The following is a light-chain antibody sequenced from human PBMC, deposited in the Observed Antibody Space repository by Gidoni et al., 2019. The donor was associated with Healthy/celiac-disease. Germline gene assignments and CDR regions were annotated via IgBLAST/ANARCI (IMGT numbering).Light chain of an antibody. CDR3: QQYNNWHPLT. J-gene: IGKJ4*01. CDR2: GAS. CDR1: QSVSSN. V-gene: IGKV3-15*01. Sequence: VMTQSPATLSVSPGERATLSCRASQSVSSNLAWYQQKPGQAPRLLIYGASTRATGIPARFSGSGSGTEFTLTISSLQSEDFAVYYCQQYNNWHPLTFGGGTKVEIK.